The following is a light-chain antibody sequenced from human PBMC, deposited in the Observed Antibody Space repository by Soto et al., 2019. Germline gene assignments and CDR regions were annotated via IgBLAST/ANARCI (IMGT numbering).Light chain of an antibody. CDR3: CSYAGSYILI. J-gene: IGLJ2*01. V-gene: IGLV2-11*01. CDR1: SSDVGGYNY. CDR2: DVT. Sequence: QSALTQPRSVSGSPGQSVTICCTGTSSDVGGYNYVSWYQQHPGKVPKLMIFDVTKRPSGVPDRFSGSKSGNTASLTISGLQAEDEADYHCCSYAGSYILIFGGGTKLTVL.